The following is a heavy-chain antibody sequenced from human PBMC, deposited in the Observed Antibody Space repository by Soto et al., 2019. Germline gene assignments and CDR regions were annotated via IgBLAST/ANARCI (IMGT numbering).Heavy chain of an antibody. CDR2: ISYDGSKK. J-gene: IGHJ6*02. CDR1: GFTFSSYG. V-gene: IGHV3-30*18. Sequence: QVQLVESGGGVVQPGRSLRLSCAASGFTFSSYGMHWVRQAPGKGLEWVAVISYDGSKKYYADSVKGRFTISRDNSKNXMHLKMNSLRAEDTAVYYCAKEGGTYSHPHYGMDVWGQGTTVTVSS. D-gene: IGHD6-13*01. CDR3: AKEGGTYSHPHYGMDV.